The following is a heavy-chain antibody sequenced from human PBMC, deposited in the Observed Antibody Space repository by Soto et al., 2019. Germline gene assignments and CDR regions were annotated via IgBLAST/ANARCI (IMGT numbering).Heavy chain of an antibody. Sequence: QVQLVESGGGVVQPGRSLRLSCAASGFTFSCYGMHWVRQAPGKGLEWVAGISYDGSIKFYADSVKGRFTISRDNSKNSLYLQLNSLRAEVTAVYYCAKGQGCSLYYTSGYRPCYYYYGMDVWGQGATVTVSS. CDR3: AKGQGCSLYYTSGYRPCYYYYGMDV. CDR1: GFTFSCYG. D-gene: IGHD3-22*01. J-gene: IGHJ6*02. CDR2: ISYDGSIK. V-gene: IGHV3-30*13.